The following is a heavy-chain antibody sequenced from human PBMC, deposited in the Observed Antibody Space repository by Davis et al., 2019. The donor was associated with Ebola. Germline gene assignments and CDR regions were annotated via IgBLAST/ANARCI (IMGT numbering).Heavy chain of an antibody. CDR1: GGSISSYY. CDR2: IYYSGNT. V-gene: IGHV4-59*08. CDR3: ARRTYYYDSSGYYFDY. D-gene: IGHD3-22*01. Sequence: MPSETLSLTCTVSGGSISSYYWSWIRQPPGKGLEWIGYIYYSGNTNYNPSLKSRVTISVDTSKNQFSLKLSSVTAADTAVYYCARRTYYYDSSGYYFDYWGQGTLVTVSS. J-gene: IGHJ4*02.